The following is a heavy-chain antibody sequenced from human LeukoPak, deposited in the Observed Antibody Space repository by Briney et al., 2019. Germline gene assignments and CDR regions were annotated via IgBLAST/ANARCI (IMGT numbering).Heavy chain of an antibody. Sequence: GGSLRLSCAASGFTVSSNYMSWVRQAPGKGLEWVSLIYSGCTTYYADSVKGRFTISRDNSKNTLYLQMNSLRAEDTAVYYCARRGDGGRSFDLWGQGTLVTVSS. J-gene: IGHJ4*02. D-gene: IGHD4-23*01. CDR1: GFTVSSNY. CDR3: ARRGDGGRSFDL. CDR2: IYSGCTT. V-gene: IGHV3-53*01.